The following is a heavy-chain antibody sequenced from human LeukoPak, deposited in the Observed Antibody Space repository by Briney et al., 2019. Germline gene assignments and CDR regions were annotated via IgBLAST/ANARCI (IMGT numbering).Heavy chain of an antibody. V-gene: IGHV3-33*06. CDR1: GFDFNNYG. J-gene: IGHJ4*02. CDR2: IWYDGTTR. Sequence: GRSLRLSCAASGFDFNNYGMHWVRQAPGRGLDWVAVIWYDGTTRYNEDSVKGRFTISRDNSNSTLHLQVNSLRVEDTAVYYCAKDGLDDTAMLRDWGQGTLVTVSS. CDR3: AKDGLDDTAMLRD. D-gene: IGHD5-18*01.